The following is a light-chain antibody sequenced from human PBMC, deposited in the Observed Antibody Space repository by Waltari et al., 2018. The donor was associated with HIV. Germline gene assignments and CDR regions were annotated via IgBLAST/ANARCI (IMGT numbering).Light chain of an antibody. CDR1: SSDIGNYY. CDR2: EVS. V-gene: IGLV2-14*01. CDR3: SSYISSATPE. Sequence: QSALTQPASVSGSPGQSISISCTGTSSDIGNYYVSWYQHHPGKAPKAIIYEVSNRPSGVSNRFSGSKSGNTASLTISGLLPEDEAYYFCSSYISSATPEFGGGTRLTVL. J-gene: IGLJ3*02.